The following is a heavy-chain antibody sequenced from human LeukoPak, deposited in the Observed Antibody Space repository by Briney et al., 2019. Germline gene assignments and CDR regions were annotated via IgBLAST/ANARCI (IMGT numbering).Heavy chain of an antibody. J-gene: IGHJ4*02. CDR3: AVGHYYHSSGYLFDS. CDR1: DYSISSGHY. V-gene: IGHV4-38-2*02. D-gene: IGHD3-22*01. Sequence: SETLSLTCTVSDYSISSGHYWGWIRQTPGKGLEWIGSIYHSGSTYYNPSLKSRVTISVDTSKNQFSLKLSSVTAADTAVYYCAVGHYYHSSGYLFDSWGQGTLVTVSS. CDR2: IYHSGST.